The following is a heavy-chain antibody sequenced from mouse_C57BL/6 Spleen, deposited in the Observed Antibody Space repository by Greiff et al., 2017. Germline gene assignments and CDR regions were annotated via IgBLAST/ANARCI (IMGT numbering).Heavy chain of an antibody. Sequence: VQLQQSGPELVKPGASVKISCKASGCTFTDYYMNWVKQSHGKSLEWIGDINPNNGGTSYNQKFKGKATLTVDKSSSTAYMELRSLTSEDSAVYYCARWPSYAMDYWGQGTSVTGSS. J-gene: IGHJ4*01. CDR2: INPNNGGT. V-gene: IGHV1-26*01. CDR3: ARWPSYAMDY. CDR1: GCTFTDYY.